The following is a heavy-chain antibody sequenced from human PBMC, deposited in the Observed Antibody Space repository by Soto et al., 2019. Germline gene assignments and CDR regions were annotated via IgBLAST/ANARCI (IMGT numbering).Heavy chain of an antibody. J-gene: IGHJ6*03. CDR3: AKDPTSPLYYYYDYIDV. CDR1: GFTFSSYA. CDR2: VSGSGDST. V-gene: IGHV3-23*01. Sequence: EVELLESGGGLVQPGGSLRLSCAASGFTFSSYAMSWVRQGPGKGLEWVSSVSGSGDSTYYADSVKGRFTVSRDNSKNTLYLQMHSLRATDADVYYCAKDPTSPLYYYYDYIDVWGKGTTVTVSS.